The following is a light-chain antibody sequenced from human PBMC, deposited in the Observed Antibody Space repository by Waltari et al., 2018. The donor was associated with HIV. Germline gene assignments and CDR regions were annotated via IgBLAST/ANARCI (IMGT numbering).Light chain of an antibody. V-gene: IGKV1-6*01. J-gene: IGKJ2*01. Sequence: SQSIRNDLGWYQQKQGTAPKLLIYSASTLQSGVPLRFNGSGSGRDFTLTINRLQAEDFAMYFCLQDYTYPYTFGQGTKLEVK. CDR3: LQDYTYPYT. CDR2: SAS. CDR1: QSIRND.